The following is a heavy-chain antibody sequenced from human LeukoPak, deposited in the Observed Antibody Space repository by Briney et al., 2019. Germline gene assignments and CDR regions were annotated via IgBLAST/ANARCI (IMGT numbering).Heavy chain of an antibody. J-gene: IGHJ6*02. D-gene: IGHD3-3*01. CDR2: ISSSSSTI. CDR1: GFTFSSYS. CDR3: ARDLAASYDFWSAYGMDV. V-gene: IGHV3-48*02. Sequence: GGSLRLSCAASGFTFSSYSMTWVRQAPGKGLEWVSYISSSSSTIYYADSVKGRFTISRDNAKNSLYLQMNSLRDEDTAVYYCARDLAASYDFWSAYGMDVWGQGTTVTVSS.